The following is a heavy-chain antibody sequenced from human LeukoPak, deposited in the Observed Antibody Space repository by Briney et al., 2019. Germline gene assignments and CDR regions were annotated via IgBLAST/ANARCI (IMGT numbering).Heavy chain of an antibody. D-gene: IGHD3-22*01. CDR3: ARQVDYYDSSGYYYVRLFDY. Sequence: GESLKISCQGSGYSFTNNWIGWVRQMPGKGLEWMGIIYPDDSDTRYSPSFQGQVTFSADKSISTAYLQWSSLKASDTAVYYCARQVDYYDSSGYYYVRLFDYWGQGTLVTVSS. V-gene: IGHV5-51*01. J-gene: IGHJ4*02. CDR2: IYPDDSDT. CDR1: GYSFTNNW.